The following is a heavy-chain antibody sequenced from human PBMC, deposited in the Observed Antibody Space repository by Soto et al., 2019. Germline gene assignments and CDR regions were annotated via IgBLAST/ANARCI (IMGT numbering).Heavy chain of an antibody. D-gene: IGHD6-6*01. CDR1: GYSFSNSG. CDR2: ISTYNGNT. Sequence: ASVKVSCKASGYSFSNSGFSWMRQAPGQGLEWMGWISTYNGNTNYAQKFQGRLSMTRDTSTTTAFMELTTLRSDDTAVYYCARDPPLVSSSSHYYGMDVWGQGTTVTVSS. V-gene: IGHV1-18*01. CDR3: ARDPPLVSSSSHYYGMDV. J-gene: IGHJ6*02.